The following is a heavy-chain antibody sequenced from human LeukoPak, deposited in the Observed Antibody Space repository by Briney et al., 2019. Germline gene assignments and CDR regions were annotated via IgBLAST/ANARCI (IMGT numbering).Heavy chain of an antibody. CDR1: GGSFSGYY. D-gene: IGHD3-10*01. Sequence: SETLSLTCAVYGGSFSGYYCSWIRQSPGKGLEWIGEINHSGSANYNPSLKSRVTISVDTSKNQFSLRLRSVTAADSAVYYCARSAIRGVALLGYWGRGTPVTVSS. CDR2: INHSGSA. V-gene: IGHV4-34*01. J-gene: IGHJ4*02. CDR3: ARSAIRGVALLGY.